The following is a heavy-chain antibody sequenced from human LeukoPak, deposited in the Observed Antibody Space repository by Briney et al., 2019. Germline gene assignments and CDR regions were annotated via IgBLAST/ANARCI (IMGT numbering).Heavy chain of an antibody. D-gene: IGHD1-20*01. CDR3: ARITGTGGYYYYYVDV. Sequence: GGSLRLSCAASGFTFSDYYMSWIRQAPGKGLEWVSYISSSGSTIYYADSVKGRFTISRDNAKNSLYLQMNSLRAEDTAVYYCARITGTGGYYYYYVDVWGKGTTVTVSS. CDR1: GFTFSDYY. J-gene: IGHJ6*03. V-gene: IGHV3-11*04. CDR2: ISSSGSTI.